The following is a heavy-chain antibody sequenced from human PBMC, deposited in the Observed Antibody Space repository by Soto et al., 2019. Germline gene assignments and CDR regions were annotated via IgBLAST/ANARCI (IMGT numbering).Heavy chain of an antibody. CDR1: GFTVSSNY. D-gene: IGHD4-17*01. CDR3: AGNTVTTSYYYYYMDV. V-gene: IGHV3-66*01. Sequence: GGSLRLSCAASGFTVSSNYMSWVRQAPGKGLEWVSVIYSGGSTYYADSVKGRFTISRDNSKNTLYLQMNSLRAEDTAVYYCAGNTVTTSYYYYYMDVWGKGTTVTVSS. CDR2: IYSGGST. J-gene: IGHJ6*03.